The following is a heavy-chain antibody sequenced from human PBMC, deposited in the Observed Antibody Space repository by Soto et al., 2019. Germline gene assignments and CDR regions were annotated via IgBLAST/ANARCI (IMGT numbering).Heavy chain of an antibody. J-gene: IGHJ4*02. CDR1: GGSISSYY. V-gene: IGHV4-59*08. CDR3: ARHVYFDY. Sequence: SGSLALTCIVSGGSISSYYWSWIRQPPRKGLEWIGYIYYSGSTNYNPSLKSRVTISVDTSKNQFSLKLSSVTAADTAVYYCARHVYFDYWGQGTLVTVSS. CDR2: IYYSGST.